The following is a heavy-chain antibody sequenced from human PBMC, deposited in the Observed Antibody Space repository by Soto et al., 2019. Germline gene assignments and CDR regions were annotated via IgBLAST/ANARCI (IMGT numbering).Heavy chain of an antibody. D-gene: IGHD2-21*01. CDR2: IRSKPNNYAT. CDR1: GFTFSASA. CDR3: TRHNSDF. V-gene: IGHV3-73*01. Sequence: GGSLRLSCAGSGFTFSASAMHCVRQASGKGLEWVGRIRSKPNNYATAYGASVRGRFTISRDDSKNTAYLQMNSLNTEDTAVYYCTRHNSDFWGLGTLVTVSS. J-gene: IGHJ4*02.